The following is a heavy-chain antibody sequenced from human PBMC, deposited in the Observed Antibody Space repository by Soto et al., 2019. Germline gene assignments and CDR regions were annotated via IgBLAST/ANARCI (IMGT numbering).Heavy chain of an antibody. Sequence: PSETLSLTCAVYGGAFSGYCWSWIRQPPGKGLEWIGEITQSGSTNYNPSLKSRVSRSVDTYNNQFSLKMSSVTGADTAVNYWARGPYKVGPYPRRPFDIWGQGTLVTV. D-gene: IGHD1-1*01. CDR3: ARGPYKVGPYPRRPFDI. CDR2: ITQSGST. J-gene: IGHJ3*02. CDR1: GGAFSGYC. V-gene: IGHV4-34*01.